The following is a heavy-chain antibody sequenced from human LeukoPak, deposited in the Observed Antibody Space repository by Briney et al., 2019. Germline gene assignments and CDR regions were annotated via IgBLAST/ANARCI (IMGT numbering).Heavy chain of an antibody. D-gene: IGHD3-9*01. CDR1: GFTFSDYA. V-gene: IGHV3-23*01. CDR2: LSGSGDRT. J-gene: IGHJ4*02. Sequence: GGSLRLSCAASGFTFSDYAMSWVRQAPGKGLEWVSALSGSGDRTFYADSVKGRFTISRDNSKNTLYLQMNSLRAEDTAVYYCAKDRDYDILTGYEPAFISDYWGQGTLVTVSS. CDR3: AKDRDYDILTGYEPAFISDY.